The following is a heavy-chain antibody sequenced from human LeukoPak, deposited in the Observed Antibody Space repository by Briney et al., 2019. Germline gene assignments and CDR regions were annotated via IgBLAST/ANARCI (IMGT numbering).Heavy chain of an antibody. D-gene: IGHD4/OR15-4a*01. CDR3: ARDDYGPSD. J-gene: IGHJ4*02. CDR1: GFTFSRNW. Sequence: GSLRLSCAASGFTFSRNWMNWVRQAPGKGLEWVANIKEDGSGKYYVDSVRGRFTVSRDNAKNSLYLQMDNLRAEDTAVYYCARDDYGPSDWGQGTLVTVSS. V-gene: IGHV3-7*01. CDR2: IKEDGSGK.